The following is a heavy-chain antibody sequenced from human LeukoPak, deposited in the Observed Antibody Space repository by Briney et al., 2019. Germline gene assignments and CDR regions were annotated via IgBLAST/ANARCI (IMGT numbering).Heavy chain of an antibody. Sequence: SVKVSCKASGGTFSSYAISWVRQAPGQGLEWMGRIIPVFDIANYAQKFQGRVTITADKSTSTAYMELSSLRSEDTAVYYCARAARGGSLIAAAVTGYYYYGMDVWGQGTTVTVSS. CDR3: ARAARGGSLIAAAVTGYYYYGMDV. D-gene: IGHD6-13*01. CDR1: GGTFSSYA. J-gene: IGHJ6*02. CDR2: IIPVFDIA. V-gene: IGHV1-69*04.